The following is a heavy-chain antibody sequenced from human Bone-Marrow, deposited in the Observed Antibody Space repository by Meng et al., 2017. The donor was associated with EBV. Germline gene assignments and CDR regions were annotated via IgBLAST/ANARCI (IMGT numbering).Heavy chain of an antibody. D-gene: IGHD2-2*01. CDR1: GGSISSGGYC. J-gene: IGHJ4*02. CDR2: IYHSGRT. V-gene: IGHV4-30-2*01. CDR3: ARILVPAALDY. Sequence: QVEVQEPGSGVVMPSQALSLTFAGSGGSISSGGYCWSWVRQAPGKGLEWIGNIYHSGRTYDTPSIKSRVTIAVDRSKSQFSLKLSSVTGADRAVYYCARILVPAALDYWGQGTLVTVSS.